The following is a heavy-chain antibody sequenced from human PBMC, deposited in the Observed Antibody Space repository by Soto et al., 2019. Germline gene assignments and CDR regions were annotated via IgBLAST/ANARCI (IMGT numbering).Heavy chain of an antibody. CDR1: GFSLSTSGMC. J-gene: IGHJ6*02. D-gene: IGHD3-3*01. Sequence: GSGPTLVNPTQTLTLTCTFSGFSLSTSGMCVSWIRQPPGKALEWLALIDWDDDKYYSTSLKTRLTISKDTSKNQVVLTMTNMDPVDTATYYCARIFRIFGHTVSRNYYGMDVWGQGTTVTVSS. V-gene: IGHV2-70*01. CDR2: IDWDDDK. CDR3: ARIFRIFGHTVSRNYYGMDV.